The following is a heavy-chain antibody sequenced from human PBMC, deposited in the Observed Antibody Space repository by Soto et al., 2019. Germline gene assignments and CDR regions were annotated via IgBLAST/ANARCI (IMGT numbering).Heavy chain of an antibody. CDR1: GGSISSSSYY. J-gene: IGHJ3*02. CDR3: ARQVRDGGYYDTSGYYYVRGAFDI. V-gene: IGHV4-39*01. CDR2: IYYSGST. D-gene: IGHD3-22*01. Sequence: QLQLQESGPGLVKPSETLSLTCTVSGGSISSSSYYWGWIRQPPGKGLEWIGTIYYSGSTYYNPSLKSRVPISVDTSKNQFSLKLSSVTAADTAVYYCARQVRDGGYYDTSGYYYVRGAFDIWGRGTLVTVSS.